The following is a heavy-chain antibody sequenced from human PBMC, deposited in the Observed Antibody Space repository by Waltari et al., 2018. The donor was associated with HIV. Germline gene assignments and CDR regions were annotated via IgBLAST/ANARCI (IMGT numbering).Heavy chain of an antibody. V-gene: IGHV3-7*01. CDR1: GFSFRDYW. CDR2: IKEDGSEK. CDR3: VRGGTTVLRY. Sequence: EVQLVESGGGLVQPGGSLRLSCEASGFSFRDYWVSWVRQAPGKGLEWVAKIKEDGSEKYFVDSVKGRFTISRDNAKNSLFLQMNSLRAEDTAVYYCVRGGTTVLRYWGQGTQVTVSS. J-gene: IGHJ4*02. D-gene: IGHD1-1*01.